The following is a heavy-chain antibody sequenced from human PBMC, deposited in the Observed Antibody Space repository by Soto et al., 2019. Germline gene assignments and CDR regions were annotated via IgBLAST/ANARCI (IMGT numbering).Heavy chain of an antibody. D-gene: IGHD3-16*01. Sequence: EVQLLESGGGLVQPGGSLRLSCAASGFTFSDYAMSWVRQAPGKGLEWVSGISGSGGGTTYADSVKGRFTISRDNSKNTLYLQMNSLRAEATAVYYCAKDRDDFDFIWGSFYWGQGTLVTVSS. J-gene: IGHJ4*02. CDR1: GFTFSDYA. V-gene: IGHV3-23*01. CDR2: ISGSGGGT. CDR3: AKDRDDFDFIWGSFY.